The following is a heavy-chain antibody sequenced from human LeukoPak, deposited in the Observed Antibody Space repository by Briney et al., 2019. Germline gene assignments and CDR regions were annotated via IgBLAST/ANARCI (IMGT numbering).Heavy chain of an antibody. J-gene: IGHJ5*02. Sequence: SETLSLTCTVSGGSISSGGYYWSWIRQHPGKGLEWIGYIYYSGSTYYNPSLKSRVTISVDTSKNQFSLKLSSVTAADTAVYYCAREGIAAAGTGRNWFDPWGQGTLVTVSS. D-gene: IGHD6-13*01. CDR3: AREGIAAAGTGRNWFDP. CDR2: IYYSGST. CDR1: GGSISSGGYY. V-gene: IGHV4-31*03.